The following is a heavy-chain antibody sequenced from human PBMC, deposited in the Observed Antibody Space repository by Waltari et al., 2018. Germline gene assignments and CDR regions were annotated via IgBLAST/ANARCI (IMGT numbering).Heavy chain of an antibody. CDR3: GRGRHYCDDSGYPSNYYVDV. Sequence: QVQLEQSGAEVKKPGSSVRVSRTASGGTFTNFVIRWVRTAPGQGLEWMGGFIPVFGTENYPHNFQDRITITTDESTRTAYMELGSLISEYTAIYYCGRGRHYCDDSGYPSNYYVDVWGPGTTVTVSS. V-gene: IGHV1-69*01. CDR1: GGTFTNFV. CDR2: FIPVFGTE. J-gene: IGHJ6*02. D-gene: IGHD3-22*01.